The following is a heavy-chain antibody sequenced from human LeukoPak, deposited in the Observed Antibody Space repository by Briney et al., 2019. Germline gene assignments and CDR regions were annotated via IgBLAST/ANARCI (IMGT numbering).Heavy chain of an antibody. CDR3: ARGHAYYYGSGSYQLLYYYMDV. V-gene: IGHV1-18*01. J-gene: IGHJ6*03. Sequence: GASGKVSCKASGYTFTSYAISLVRQAPGQGLELMGWISTYNGKTNYAQKFQGRVTMTRDTSISTAYMDLRRLRSNDTAVYYCARGHAYYYGSGSYQLLYYYMDVCGKGTTVTVSS. D-gene: IGHD3-10*01. CDR2: ISTYNGKT. CDR1: GYTFTSYA.